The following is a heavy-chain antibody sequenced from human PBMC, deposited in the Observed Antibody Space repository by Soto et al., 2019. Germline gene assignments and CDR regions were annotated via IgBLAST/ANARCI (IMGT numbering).Heavy chain of an antibody. J-gene: IGHJ6*02. D-gene: IGHD1-26*01. V-gene: IGHV1-69*13. CDR1: GGTFSSYA. CDR3: ARPPYPPSWSYYGRYGMDV. CDR2: IIPIFGTA. Sequence: SVNVYCKASGGTFSSYAISWVRQAPGQGLEWMGGIIPIFGTANYAQKFQGRVTITADESTSTAYMELSSLRSEDTAVYYCARPPYPPSWSYYGRYGMDVRGQGTTVTASS.